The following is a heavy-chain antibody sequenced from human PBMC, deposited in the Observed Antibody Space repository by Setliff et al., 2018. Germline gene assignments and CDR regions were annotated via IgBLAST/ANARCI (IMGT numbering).Heavy chain of an antibody. J-gene: IGHJ5*02. CDR1: GDSFSNYA. V-gene: IGHV1-69*05. CDR3: ARSPALLGIVYLDP. Sequence: ASVKVSCKASGDSFSNYAISWVRQAPGQGLEWMGGLIPMFGTPGYAQKFQDRVTITTDESTSTAYMELNSLASEDTAVYYCARSPALLGIVYLDPWGQGTRVTVSS. D-gene: IGHD2-15*01. CDR2: LIPMFGTP.